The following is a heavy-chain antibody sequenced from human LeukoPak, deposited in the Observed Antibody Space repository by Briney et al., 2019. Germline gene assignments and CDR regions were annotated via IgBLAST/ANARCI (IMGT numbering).Heavy chain of an antibody. CDR3: ARGSGMVDY. D-gene: IGHD2-15*01. V-gene: IGHV4-59*11. Sequence: SETLSLTCTVSGGSISSHHRSWIRQPPGKGLEWVGYIYYSGSSNYNPSLKSRVTISVDTSKTQFSLKLSYVTAADTAVYYCARGSGMVDYWGQGTLVSVSS. CDR1: GGSISSHH. J-gene: IGHJ4*02. CDR2: IYYSGSS.